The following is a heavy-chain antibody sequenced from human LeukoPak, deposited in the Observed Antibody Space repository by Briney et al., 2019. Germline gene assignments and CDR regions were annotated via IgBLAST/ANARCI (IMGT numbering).Heavy chain of an antibody. CDR2: ISSSSSYI. V-gene: IGHV3-21*01. CDR3: ARDSEAGQDYYYYYMDV. Sequence: GGSLRLSCAASGFTFSSYSMNWVRQAPGKGLEWVSSISSSSSYIYYADSVKGRFTISRDNAKNSLYLQMNSLRAEDTAVYYCARDSEAGQDYYYYYMDVWGKGTTVTVSS. D-gene: IGHD1-26*01. J-gene: IGHJ6*03. CDR1: GFTFSSYS.